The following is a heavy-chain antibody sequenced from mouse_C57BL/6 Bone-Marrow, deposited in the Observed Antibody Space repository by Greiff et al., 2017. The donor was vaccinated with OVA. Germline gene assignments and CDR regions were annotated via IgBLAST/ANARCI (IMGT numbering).Heavy chain of an antibody. Sequence: EVKVVESGGGLVQPGESLKLSCESNEYEFPSHDMSWVRTTPEKRLELVAAINSDGGSTYYPDTMERRFIISRDNTKKTLYQMSSLRSEDTALDYCARRDGNYGWFAYWGQGTRVTVAA. CDR2: INSDGGST. CDR3: ARRDGNYGWFAY. J-gene: IGHJ3*01. D-gene: IGHD2-1*01. CDR1: EYEFPSHD. V-gene: IGHV5-2*01.